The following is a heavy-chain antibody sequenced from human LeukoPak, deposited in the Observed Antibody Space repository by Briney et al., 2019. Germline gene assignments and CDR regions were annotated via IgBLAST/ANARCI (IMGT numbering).Heavy chain of an antibody. V-gene: IGHV4-59*01. CDR3: ARAEQQLTHYGMDV. CDR1: GGSISSYY. J-gene: IGHJ6*02. CDR2: IYYSGST. D-gene: IGHD6-13*01. Sequence: SETLSLTCTVSGGSISSYYWRWIRQPPGKGLEGIGYIYYSGSTNYNPSLKSRVTISVDTSKNQFSLKLSSVTAADTAVYYCARAEQQLTHYGMDVWGQGTTVTVSS.